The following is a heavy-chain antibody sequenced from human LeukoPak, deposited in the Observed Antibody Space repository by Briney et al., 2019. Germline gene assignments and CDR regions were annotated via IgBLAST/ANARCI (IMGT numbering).Heavy chain of an antibody. D-gene: IGHD3-22*01. Sequence: GASVKVSCKASGYTFTSYGISWVRQAPGQGLEWMGWISAYNGNTNYAQKLQGRVTMTTDTSTSTAYMELRSLRSDDTAVYYCARVMVTYYYDSSGYPLGYWGQGTLVTVSS. J-gene: IGHJ4*02. CDR3: ARVMVTYYYDSSGYPLGY. CDR2: ISAYNGNT. V-gene: IGHV1-18*01. CDR1: GYTFTSYG.